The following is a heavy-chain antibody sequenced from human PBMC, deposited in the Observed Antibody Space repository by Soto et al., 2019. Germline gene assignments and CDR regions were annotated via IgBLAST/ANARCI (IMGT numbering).Heavy chain of an antibody. CDR2: ISYDGSNK. CDR1: GFTFSSYG. D-gene: IGHD3-22*01. J-gene: IGHJ4*02. CDR3: AKDPLWGYDSSGYLQDD. Sequence: GGSLRLSCAASGFTFSSYGMHWVRQAPGKGLEWVAVISYDGSNKYYADSVKGRFTISRDNSKNTLYLQMNSLRAEDTAVYYCAKDPLWGYDSSGYLQDDWCQGPLVTVAS. V-gene: IGHV3-30*18.